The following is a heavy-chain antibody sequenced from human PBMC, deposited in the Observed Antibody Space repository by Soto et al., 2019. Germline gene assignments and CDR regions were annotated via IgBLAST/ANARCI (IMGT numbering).Heavy chain of an antibody. V-gene: IGHV3-33*01. CDR2: IWYDGSKK. Sequence: QVQVVESGGGVVQPGRSLRLSCAASGFTFSSFGMHWVRQAPGKGLEWVSLIWYDGSKKSYGDSVKGQFTISRDNSRNTVDLQMNSRRADATAVYYGARDASYYSLWSGYYPSRNGMDVWGQGTTVTVSS. D-gene: IGHD3-3*01. CDR3: ARDASYYSLWSGYYPSRNGMDV. J-gene: IGHJ6*02. CDR1: GFTFSSFG.